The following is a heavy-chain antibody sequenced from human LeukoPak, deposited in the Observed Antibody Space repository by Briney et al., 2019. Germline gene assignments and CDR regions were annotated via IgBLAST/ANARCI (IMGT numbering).Heavy chain of an antibody. V-gene: IGHV3-9*01. J-gene: IGHJ4*02. CDR3: TREGDGYYFDS. CDR2: ISWNGGGI. D-gene: IGHD3-3*01. CDR1: GFPHDNYA. Sequence: GGSLRLPCVPSGFPHDNYAIQCVRHAPGEARELVSGISWNGGGIGYADSVKGRFTISRDNAKNSLCLQMNSLTNEDTALYYCTREGDGYYFDSWGQGTLVTVSS.